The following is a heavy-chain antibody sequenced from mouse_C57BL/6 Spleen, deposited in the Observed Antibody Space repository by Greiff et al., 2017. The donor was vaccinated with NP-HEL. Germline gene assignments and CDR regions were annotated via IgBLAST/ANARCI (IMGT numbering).Heavy chain of an antibody. J-gene: IGHJ2*01. CDR3: TAIYDGYFYFDY. CDR2: IRLKSDNYAT. CDR1: GFTFSNYW. Sequence: DVKLQESGGGLVQPGGSMKLSCVASGFTFSNYWMNWVRQSPEKGLEWVAQIRLKSDNYATHYAESVTGRFTISRDDSKSSVYLQMNNLRAEDTGIYYCTAIYDGYFYFDYWGQGTTLTVSS. V-gene: IGHV6-3*01. D-gene: IGHD2-3*01.